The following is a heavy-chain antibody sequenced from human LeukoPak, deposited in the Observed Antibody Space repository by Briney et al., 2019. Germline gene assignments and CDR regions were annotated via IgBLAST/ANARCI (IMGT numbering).Heavy chain of an antibody. J-gene: IGHJ4*02. Sequence: GGSLRLSCAASGFTFDDYAMHWVRQAPGKGLEWVSGISWNSGSIGYADSVKGRFTISRDNSKNSLYLQMNSLRAEDTALYYCAKSGNYYDSSGYLDYWGQGTLVTVSS. D-gene: IGHD3-22*01. CDR1: GFTFDDYA. V-gene: IGHV3-9*01. CDR2: ISWNSGSI. CDR3: AKSGNYYDSSGYLDY.